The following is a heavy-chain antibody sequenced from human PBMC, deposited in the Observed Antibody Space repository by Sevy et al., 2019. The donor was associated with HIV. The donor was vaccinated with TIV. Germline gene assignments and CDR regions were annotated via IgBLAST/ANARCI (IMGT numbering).Heavy chain of an antibody. V-gene: IGHV1-18*04. D-gene: IGHD2-15*01. J-gene: IGHJ4*02. Sequence: ASVKVSCKASGYTFTTYRITWVRQAPGQGLEWMGWISPHNGDTNYAQKDRGRVTMTTDTSTGTAYMELRSLRSDDTAVYYCAGAFCSGGRCYSLAYWGQGTLVTVSS. CDR1: GYTFTTYR. CDR2: ISPHNGDT. CDR3: AGAFCSGGRCYSLAY.